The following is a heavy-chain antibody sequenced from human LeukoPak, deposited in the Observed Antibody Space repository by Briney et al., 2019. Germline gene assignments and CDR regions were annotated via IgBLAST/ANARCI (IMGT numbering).Heavy chain of an antibody. CDR3: TTDVEMATIQGSFDY. Sequence: GGSLRLSCAASGFTFSNAWMSWVRQAPGKGLEWVGCIKSKTDGGTTDYAAPVKGRFTISRDDSKNTLYLQMNSLKTEDTAVYYCTTDVEMATIQGSFDYWGQGTLVTVSS. CDR2: IKSKTDGGTT. D-gene: IGHD5-24*01. CDR1: GFTFSNAW. J-gene: IGHJ4*02. V-gene: IGHV3-15*01.